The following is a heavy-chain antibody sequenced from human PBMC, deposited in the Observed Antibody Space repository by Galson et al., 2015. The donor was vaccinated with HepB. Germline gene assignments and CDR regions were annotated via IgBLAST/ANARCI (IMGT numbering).Heavy chain of an antibody. CDR3: ARDRFGDYGGGSYGMDV. D-gene: IGHD4-17*01. Sequence: SLRLSCAASGFTFSSYGMHWVRQAPGKGLEWVAIIWYDGSDKYYADSVKGRFTISRDNSKNTLYLQMNSLRVEDTAVYYCARDRFGDYGGGSYGMDVWGQGTTVTVSS. CDR2: IWYDGSDK. V-gene: IGHV3-33*01. J-gene: IGHJ6*02. CDR1: GFTFSSYG.